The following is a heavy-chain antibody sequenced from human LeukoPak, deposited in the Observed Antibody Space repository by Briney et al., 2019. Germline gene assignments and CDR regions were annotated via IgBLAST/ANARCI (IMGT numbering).Heavy chain of an antibody. CDR1: GFTFSSYS. Sequence: GGSLRLSCAASGFTFSSYSMNWVRQAPGKGLEWVSSISSSSSYIYYADSVKGRFTISRDNAKNSLYLQMNSLRAEDTAVYYCARDEGFGAALNYFDYWGQGTLVTVSS. D-gene: IGHD6-13*01. J-gene: IGHJ4*02. CDR2: ISSSSSYI. CDR3: ARDEGFGAALNYFDY. V-gene: IGHV3-21*01.